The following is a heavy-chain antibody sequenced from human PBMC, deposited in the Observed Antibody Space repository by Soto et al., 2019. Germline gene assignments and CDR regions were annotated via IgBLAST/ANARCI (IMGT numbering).Heavy chain of an antibody. CDR1: GYTFTSYP. V-gene: IGHV1-3*01. CDR3: ARAISGYVT. Sequence: GASVKVSCKASGYTFTSYPMHWVRQAPGQRLEWMGWINAGNGDTRYSQIFQGRVTLTRDTSASTVYLDLSSLRSEDTAIYYCARAISGYVTWGQGTLVTVS. CDR2: INAGNGDT. D-gene: IGHD5-12*01. J-gene: IGHJ5*02.